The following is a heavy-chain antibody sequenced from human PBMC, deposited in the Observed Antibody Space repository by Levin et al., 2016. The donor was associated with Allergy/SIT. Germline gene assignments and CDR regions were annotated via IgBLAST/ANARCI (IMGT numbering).Heavy chain of an antibody. J-gene: IGHJ6*03. CDR2: MNPNSGNT. Sequence: ASVKVSCKASGYTFTSYDINWVRQATGQGLEWMGWMNPNSGNTGYAQKFQGRVTMTRNTSISTAYMELSSLRSEDTAVYYCARGRGVIRFLDGASYMDVWGKGTTVTVSS. CDR3: ARGRGVIRFLDGASYMDV. CDR1: GYTFTSYD. V-gene: IGHV1-8*01. D-gene: IGHD3-3*01.